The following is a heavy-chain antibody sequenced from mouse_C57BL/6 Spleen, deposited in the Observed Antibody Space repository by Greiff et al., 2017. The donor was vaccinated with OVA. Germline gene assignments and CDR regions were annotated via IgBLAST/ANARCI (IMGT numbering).Heavy chain of an antibody. V-gene: IGHV1-64*01. J-gene: IGHJ1*03. CDR2: IHPNSGST. D-gene: IGHD1-1*01. CDR3: AKDYGSSSWYFDV. Sequence: QVQLQQPGAELVKPGASVKLSCKASGYTFTSYWMHWVKQRPGQGLEWIGMIHPNSGSTNYNEKFKSKATLTVDKSSSTAYMQLSSLTSEDSAVYYRAKDYGSSSWYFDVWGTGTTVTVSS. CDR1: GYTFTSYW.